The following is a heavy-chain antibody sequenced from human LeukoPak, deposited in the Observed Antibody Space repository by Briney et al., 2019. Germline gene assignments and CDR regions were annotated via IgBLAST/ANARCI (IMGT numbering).Heavy chain of an antibody. CDR2: ISSSSVRSTI. V-gene: IGHV3-48*01. J-gene: IGHJ4*02. CDR1: GFAFSGYS. Sequence: PGESLRLSCAASGFAFSGYSMTWVRQAPGKGLEWVSYISSSSVRSTIYYADSVKGRFIISRDNAKNSLYLQMNSLRVDDTAIYYCARKNGYCSSTSCYLFDYWGQGTLVAVPS. CDR3: ARKNGYCSSTSCYLFDY. D-gene: IGHD2-2*01.